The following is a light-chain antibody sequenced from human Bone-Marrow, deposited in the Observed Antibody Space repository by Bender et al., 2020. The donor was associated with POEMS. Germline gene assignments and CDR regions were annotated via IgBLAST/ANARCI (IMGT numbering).Light chain of an antibody. CDR1: KLGNKY. Sequence: SYDLTQPPSVSVSPGQTASISCSGDKLGNKYVSWYQQKPGRSPVLVTYQDTMRPSGIPERFSGSNSGNTATLTISGTQAMDEADFYCQAWDGSTVIFGGGTKLTVL. CDR2: QDT. CDR3: QAWDGSTVI. J-gene: IGLJ2*01. V-gene: IGLV3-1*01.